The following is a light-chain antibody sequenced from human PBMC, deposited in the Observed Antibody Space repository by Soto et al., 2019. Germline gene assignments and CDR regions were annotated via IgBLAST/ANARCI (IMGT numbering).Light chain of an antibody. CDR2: AAA. Sequence: DIQMTQSPSTLSASVGDRVTITCRASQSISSWLAWYQQKPGKAPKRLIYAAASLQGGVPSRFSGSGSGTEFTLTISSLQPEDFATYYCQQYTTYPWTFGQGTKVDI. V-gene: IGKV1-5*01. CDR3: QQYTTYPWT. J-gene: IGKJ1*01. CDR1: QSISSW.